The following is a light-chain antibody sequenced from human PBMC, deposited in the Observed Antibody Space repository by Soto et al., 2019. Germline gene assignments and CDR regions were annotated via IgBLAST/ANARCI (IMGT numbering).Light chain of an antibody. CDR2: DAS. Sequence: DILMTQSPYTLSASVGDRVTITCRASKNINTWVAWYQQKPGKAPKLLICDASTLYSGVPSRFSGSGSGTDFTLTISSLQPDDFATYYCQQYNTYTPERTFGQRSMADIK. J-gene: IGKJ1*01. CDR1: KNINTW. CDR3: QQYNTYTPERT. V-gene: IGKV1-5*01.